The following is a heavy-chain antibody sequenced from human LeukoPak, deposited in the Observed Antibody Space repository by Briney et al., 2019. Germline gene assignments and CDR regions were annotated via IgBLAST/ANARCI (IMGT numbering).Heavy chain of an antibody. CDR1: GGSFRGYY. Sequence: SETLSLTCAVYGGSFRGYYWSWIRQPPGKGLEWIGEINDSGSTNYNPSLKSRVTISVDTSKNQFSLKLSSVTAADTAVYYCARGICSGGSCSYYYYYYMDVWGKGTTVTVSS. J-gene: IGHJ6*03. D-gene: IGHD2-15*01. CDR3: ARGICSGGSCSYYYYYYMDV. V-gene: IGHV4-34*01. CDR2: INDSGST.